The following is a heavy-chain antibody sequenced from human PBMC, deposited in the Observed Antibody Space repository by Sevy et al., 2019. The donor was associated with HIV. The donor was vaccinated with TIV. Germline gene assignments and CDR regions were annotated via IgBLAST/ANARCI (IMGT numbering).Heavy chain of an antibody. CDR3: ARSITIFGVVIPTGAFHI. Sequence: GSLRLSCAASGFTFSSYAMHWVRQAPGKGLEWVAVISYDGSNKYYADSVKGRFTISGDNSKNTLYLQMNSLRAEDTAVYYCARSITIFGVVIPTGAFHIWGQGTMVTVS. J-gene: IGHJ3*02. V-gene: IGHV3-30-3*01. D-gene: IGHD3-3*01. CDR1: GFTFSSYA. CDR2: ISYDGSNK.